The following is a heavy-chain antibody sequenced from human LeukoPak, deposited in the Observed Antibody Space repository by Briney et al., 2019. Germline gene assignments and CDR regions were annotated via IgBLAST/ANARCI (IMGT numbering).Heavy chain of an antibody. V-gene: IGHV3-21*01. CDR2: ISSSSSYI. Sequence: GGSLRLSCAASGFTFSSYSMNWVRQAPGKGLEWVSSISSSSSYIYYADSVKGRFTISRDNAKNSLYLQMNSLRAEDTAVYYCARDSAGDSSGTFDYWGQGTLVTVSS. CDR1: GFTFSSYS. J-gene: IGHJ4*02. CDR3: ARDSAGDSSGTFDY. D-gene: IGHD3-22*01.